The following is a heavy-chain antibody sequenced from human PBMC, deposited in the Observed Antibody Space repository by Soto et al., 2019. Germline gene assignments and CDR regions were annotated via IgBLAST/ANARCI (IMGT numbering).Heavy chain of an antibody. CDR3: ARGTNPGIAVAGLDY. D-gene: IGHD6-19*01. CDR1: GGSISSYY. Sequence: SETLSLTCTVSGGSISSYYWSWIRQPPGKGLEWIGYIYYSGSTNYNPSLKSRVTISVDTSKNQFSLKLSSVTAADTAVYYCARGTNPGIAVAGLDYWGQGTLVTVSS. V-gene: IGHV4-59*01. J-gene: IGHJ4*02. CDR2: IYYSGST.